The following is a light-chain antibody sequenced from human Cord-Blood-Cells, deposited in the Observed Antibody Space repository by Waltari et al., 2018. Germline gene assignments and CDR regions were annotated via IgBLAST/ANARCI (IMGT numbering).Light chain of an antibody. Sequence: QSALPQPPSASGSPGQSVTIPCTGTSSDVGGYKYVSWYQQHPGKAPKLMIYEVSKRPSGVPDRFSGSKSGNTASLTVSGLQAEDEADYYCSSYAGSNNLVFGTGTKVTVL. CDR3: SSYAGSNNLV. V-gene: IGLV2-8*01. J-gene: IGLJ1*01. CDR2: EVS. CDR1: SSDVGGYKY.